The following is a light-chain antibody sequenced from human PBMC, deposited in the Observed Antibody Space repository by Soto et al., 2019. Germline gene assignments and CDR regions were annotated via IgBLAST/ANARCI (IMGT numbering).Light chain of an antibody. Sequence: DIVLTQSPGTLSLSPGERVTLSCRATESVSGSYLAWYQQKPGQAPRLLIYGASSRATGIPDRFSGSGSGTDFTLTISRLEPEDFAVYYCQQYGSSPPYTFGPGTKLEIK. CDR2: GAS. CDR1: ESVSGSY. V-gene: IGKV3-20*01. CDR3: QQYGSSPPYT. J-gene: IGKJ2*01.